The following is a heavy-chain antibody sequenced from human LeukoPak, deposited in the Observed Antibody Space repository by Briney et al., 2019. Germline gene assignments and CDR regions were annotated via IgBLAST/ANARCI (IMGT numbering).Heavy chain of an antibody. V-gene: IGHV3-11*04. J-gene: IGHJ4*02. D-gene: IGHD1-26*01. Sequence: PGGSLRLSCAASGFTFSDYYMTWIRQAPGKGLEWVSYITSSGSIIYYADSVKGRFTISRDNAKNSLYLQMNSLRAEDTAVYYCGRGEEKVGVPDYWGQGTLVTVSS. CDR1: GFTFSDYY. CDR2: ITSSGSII. CDR3: GRGEEKVGVPDY.